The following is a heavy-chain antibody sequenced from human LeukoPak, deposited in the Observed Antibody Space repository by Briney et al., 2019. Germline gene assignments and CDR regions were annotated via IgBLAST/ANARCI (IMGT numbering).Heavy chain of an antibody. Sequence: GASVKVSCKASGYTFTGYYMHWVRQAPGQGLEWMGWINPNSGGTNYAQKFQGRVTMTRDTSISTAYMELSRLKSDDTAVYYCARGNGGSYRVYYYYYMDVWGKGTTVTVSS. CDR1: GYTFTGYY. J-gene: IGHJ6*03. V-gene: IGHV1-2*02. CDR2: INPNSGGT. D-gene: IGHD1-26*01. CDR3: ARGNGGSYRVYYYYYMDV.